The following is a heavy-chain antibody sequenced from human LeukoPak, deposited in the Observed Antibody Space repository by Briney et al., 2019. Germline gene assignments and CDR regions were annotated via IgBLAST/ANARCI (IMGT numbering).Heavy chain of an antibody. Sequence: ASVKVSCEVSGYTFTDYYMHWVQQAPGKGLEWMGLVDPEDGETIYAEKFQGRVTITADTSTDTAYMELSSLRSEDTAVYYCATASYGGNGYWGQGTLVTVSS. J-gene: IGHJ4*02. V-gene: IGHV1-69-2*01. CDR1: GYTFTDYY. CDR2: VDPEDGET. D-gene: IGHD4-23*01. CDR3: ATASYGGNGY.